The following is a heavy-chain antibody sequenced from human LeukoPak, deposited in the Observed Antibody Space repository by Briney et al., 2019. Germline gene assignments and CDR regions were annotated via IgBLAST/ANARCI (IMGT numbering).Heavy chain of an antibody. Sequence: SETLSLACAVYGGSFSGYYWSWIRQPPGKGLEWIGEINHSGSTNYNPSLKSRVTISVDTSKNQFSLKLSSVTAADTAVYYCARRRILIGADSDYWGQGTLVTVSS. V-gene: IGHV4-34*01. J-gene: IGHJ4*02. CDR3: ARRRILIGADSDY. D-gene: IGHD3-16*02. CDR1: GGSFSGYY. CDR2: INHSGST.